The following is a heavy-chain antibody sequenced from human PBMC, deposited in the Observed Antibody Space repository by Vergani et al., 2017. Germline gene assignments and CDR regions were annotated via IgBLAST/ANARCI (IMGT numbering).Heavy chain of an antibody. CDR1: GGSISSSSYY. V-gene: IGHV4-39*01. J-gene: IGHJ6*02. D-gene: IGHD2-21*02. Sequence: QLQLQESGPGLVKPSETLSLTCTVFGGSISSSSYYWGWIRQPPGKGLEWIGSIYYSGSTYYNPSLKSRVTISVDTSKNQFSLKLSSGTAADTAVYYCARHLAYCGGDCYPYYYGMDVWGQGTTVTVSS. CDR3: ARHLAYCGGDCYPYYYGMDV. CDR2: IYYSGST.